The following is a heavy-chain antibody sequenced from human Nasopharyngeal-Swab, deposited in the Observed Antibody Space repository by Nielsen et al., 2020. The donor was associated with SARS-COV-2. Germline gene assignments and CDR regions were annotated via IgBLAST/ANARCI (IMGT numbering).Heavy chain of an antibody. CDR2: ISGSGGST. Sequence: VRQAPGEGLEWVSAISGSGGSTYYADSVKGRFTISRDNSKNTLYLQMNSLRAEDTAVYYCAKEPFYDFWSGYYWDYWGQGTLVTVSS. V-gene: IGHV3-23*01. CDR3: AKEPFYDFWSGYYWDY. J-gene: IGHJ4*02. D-gene: IGHD3-3*01.